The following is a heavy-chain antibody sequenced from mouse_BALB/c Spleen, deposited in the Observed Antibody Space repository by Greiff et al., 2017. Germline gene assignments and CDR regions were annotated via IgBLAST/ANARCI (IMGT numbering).Heavy chain of an antibody. CDR1: GFNIKDTY. CDR3: ARDYGFAY. J-gene: IGHJ3*01. Sequence: EVKLMESGAELVKPGASVKLSCTASGFNIKDTYMHWVKQRPEQGLEWIGRIDPANGNTKYDPKFQGKATITADTSSNTAYLQLSSLTSEDTAVYYCARDYGFAYWGQGTLVTVSA. D-gene: IGHD1-1*01. V-gene: IGHV14-3*02. CDR2: IDPANGNT.